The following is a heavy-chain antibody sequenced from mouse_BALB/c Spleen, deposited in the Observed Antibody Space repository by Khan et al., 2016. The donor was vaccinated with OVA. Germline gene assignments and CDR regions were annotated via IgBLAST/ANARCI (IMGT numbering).Heavy chain of an antibody. V-gene: IGHV1-87*01. Sequence: VQLQQSGAELARPGASVKLSCKASGYTFTRYWIQWVKERPGQGLEWIGAIYPGDGDTRYTQKFKGKATMTADKSSSTAYMQLSSLASEDSAVYYGASHCGSYVDYWGQGTTLTVSS. D-gene: IGHD1-1*02. J-gene: IGHJ2*01. CDR2: IYPGDGDT. CDR1: GYTFTRYW. CDR3: ASHCGSYVDY.